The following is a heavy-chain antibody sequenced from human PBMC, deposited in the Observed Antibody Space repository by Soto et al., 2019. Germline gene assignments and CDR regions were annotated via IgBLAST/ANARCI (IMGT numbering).Heavy chain of an antibody. V-gene: IGHV2-5*01. CDR3: VSGRVPNWFDP. CDR2: LYWNDDK. CDR1: GFSLSTSGVG. D-gene: IGHD3-10*01. J-gene: IGHJ5*02. Sequence: QITLKESGPTLVKPTQTLTLTCTFSGFSLSTSGVGVGWIRQPPEKALEWLALLYWNDDKRYSPSLKSRLTNTKDPTKSQVVLTMSNMDPVYTATYYCVSGRVPNWFDPWGQDTLVIVSS.